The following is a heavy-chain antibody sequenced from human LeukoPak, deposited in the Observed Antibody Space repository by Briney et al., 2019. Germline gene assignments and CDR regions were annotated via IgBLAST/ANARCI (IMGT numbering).Heavy chain of an antibody. CDR1: GYTFTSYG. J-gene: IGHJ4*02. CDR3: VREDSSGYYDD. V-gene: IGHV1-18*01. CDR2: ISAYNGNT. D-gene: IGHD3-22*01. Sequence: ASVKVSCKASGYTFTSYGISWVRQAPGQGLEWMGWISAYNGNTNYAQNLQGRVTMTTDTSTSTAYMELRSLRSDDTAVYNCVREDSSGYYDDWGQGTLVTVSS.